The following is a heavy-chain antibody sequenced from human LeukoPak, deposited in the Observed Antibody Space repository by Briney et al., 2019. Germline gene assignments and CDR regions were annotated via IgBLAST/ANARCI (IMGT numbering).Heavy chain of an antibody. Sequence: ASVKVSCKASGYTFTSYGISWVRQAPGQGLEWMGWISAYNGNTNYAQKLQGRVTMTTDTSTSTAYMELRSLRSDDTAVYYCIVVVVAAKAFDIWGQGTMVTVSS. J-gene: IGHJ3*02. CDR1: GYTFTSYG. CDR2: ISAYNGNT. D-gene: IGHD2-15*01. CDR3: IVVVVAAKAFDI. V-gene: IGHV1-18*01.